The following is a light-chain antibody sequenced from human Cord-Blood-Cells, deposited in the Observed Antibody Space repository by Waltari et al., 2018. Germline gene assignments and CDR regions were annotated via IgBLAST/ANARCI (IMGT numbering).Light chain of an antibody. V-gene: IGKV3-11*01. J-gene: IGKJ2*01. CDR1: PSVSSY. CDR3: QQRINWPYT. CDR2: DAS. Sequence: EIVLTQSPATLSLSPGERATISCRASPSVSSYLAWYQQKPGQAPRLLIYDASNMATGIPARFSGSGSGTDFTLTISSLEPEDFAVYYCQQRINWPYTFGQGTKLEIK.